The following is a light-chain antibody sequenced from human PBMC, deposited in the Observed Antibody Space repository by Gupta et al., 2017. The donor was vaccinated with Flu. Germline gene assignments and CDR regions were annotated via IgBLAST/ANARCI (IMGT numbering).Light chain of an antibody. CDR3: AAWDDSLSAVR. Sequence: QSVLTQPPSASGTPEQRVTISCSGSSSNIGSNYVYWYQQLPGTAPKLLIYRNNQRPSGVPDRFSGSKSGTSASLAISGLRSEDEADYYCAAWDDSLSAVRFGTGTKVTVL. V-gene: IGLV1-47*01. J-gene: IGLJ1*01. CDR2: RNN. CDR1: SSNIGSNY.